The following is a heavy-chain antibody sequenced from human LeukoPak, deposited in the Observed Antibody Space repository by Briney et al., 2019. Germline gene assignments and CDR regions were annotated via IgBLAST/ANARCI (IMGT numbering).Heavy chain of an antibody. CDR2: ISGGGRTI. V-gene: IGHV3-48*04. D-gene: IGHD3-3*01. J-gene: IGHJ4*02. CDR1: GFTFSAYS. CDR3: ARDQYDTWSRRGNFDS. Sequence: GGSLRLSCSAAGFTFSAYSMNWVRQAPGKGLEWVSYISGGGRTIYYADSVKGRFTISRDNAKNSLYLQMNSLRVEDTAVFYCARDQYDTWSRRGNFDSWGQGTLVIVSS.